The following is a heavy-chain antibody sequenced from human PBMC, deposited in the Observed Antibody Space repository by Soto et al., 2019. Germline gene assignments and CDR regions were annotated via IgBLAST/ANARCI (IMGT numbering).Heavy chain of an antibody. V-gene: IGHV3-11*01. D-gene: IGHD3-10*01. CDR3: VASYYGSGRHDY. CDR2: ISSSGSTI. CDR1: GFIFGDYY. J-gene: IGHJ4*02. Sequence: PGGSLRLSCAASGFIFGDYYMSWIRQAPGKGLEWVSYISSSGSTIYYADSVKGRFTISRDNAKNSLYLQMNSLRAEDTAVYYCVASYYGSGRHDYWGQGTLVTVSS.